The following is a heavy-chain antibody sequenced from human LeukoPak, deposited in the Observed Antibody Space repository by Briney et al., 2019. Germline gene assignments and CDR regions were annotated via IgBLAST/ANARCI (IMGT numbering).Heavy chain of an antibody. CDR2: IKSKNAGETT. CDR3: TLIQGWGAGSYYRDF. J-gene: IGHJ4*02. V-gene: IGHV3-15*01. CDR1: GLVFTTAW. D-gene: IGHD3-10*01. Sequence: GGSLRLSCAASGLVFTTAWMIWVRQAPGKGLEWVARIKSKNAGETTDYAAPVKGRFTISRDDSHNTLYLQMNSLTTEDTAVYYCTLIQGWGAGSYYRDFWGQGTLVTVSS.